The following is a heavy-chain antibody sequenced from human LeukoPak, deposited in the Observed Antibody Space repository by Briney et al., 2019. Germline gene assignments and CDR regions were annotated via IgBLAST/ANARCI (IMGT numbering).Heavy chain of an antibody. D-gene: IGHD2-2*02. CDR1: GFTFSSYG. Sequence: GGSLRLSCAASGFTFSSYGMHWVRQAPGKGLEWVAVISYDGSNKYYADSVKGRFTISRDNSKNTLYLQMNSLRAEDTAVYYCARDREGYCSSTSCYTDGSPDYWGQGTLVTVSS. CDR2: ISYDGSNK. J-gene: IGHJ4*02. CDR3: ARDREGYCSSTSCYTDGSPDY. V-gene: IGHV3-30*19.